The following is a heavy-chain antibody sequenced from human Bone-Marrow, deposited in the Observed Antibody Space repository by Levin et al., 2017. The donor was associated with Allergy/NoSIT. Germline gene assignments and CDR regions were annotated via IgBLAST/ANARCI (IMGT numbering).Heavy chain of an antibody. Sequence: SETLSLTCTVSGGSISGGGYYWSWIRQHPGKGLEWIGYIYYSGNTYYNPSLKRRVIISVVTSKNQLSLKLTSVTVADTAVYYCARFNGYDFDYWGQGTLVTVSS. J-gene: IGHJ4*02. V-gene: IGHV4-31*03. CDR2: IYYSGNT. D-gene: IGHD5-12*01. CDR3: ARFNGYDFDY. CDR1: GGSISGGGYY.